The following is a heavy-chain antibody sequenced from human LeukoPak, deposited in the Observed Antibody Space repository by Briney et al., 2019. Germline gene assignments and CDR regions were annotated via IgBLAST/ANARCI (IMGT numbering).Heavy chain of an antibody. D-gene: IGHD3-22*01. V-gene: IGHV3-7*01. CDR3: ARDGGHGYYDRGGY. Sequence: PGGSLRLSCAASGFTFSSYWMSWVRQAPGKGLEWVANIKQDGSEKYYVDSVEGRFTISRDNAKNSLYLQMNSLRAEDTAVYYCARDGGHGYYDRGGYWGQGTLVTVSS. CDR2: IKQDGSEK. CDR1: GFTFSSYW. J-gene: IGHJ4*02.